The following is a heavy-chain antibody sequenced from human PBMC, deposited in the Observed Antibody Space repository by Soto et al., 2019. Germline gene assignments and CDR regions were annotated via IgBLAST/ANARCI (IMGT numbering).Heavy chain of an antibody. J-gene: IGHJ5*02. CDR2: INTNTGNP. CDR3: ARGEIESSWTLPRHWFDH. V-gene: IGHV7-4-1*01. D-gene: IGHD6-13*01. CDR1: GYTSTSYA. Sequence: GAPVKVSFKATGYTSTSYAMNWVRQAPGQGLEWMGWINTNTGNPTYAQGITGRFVFSLDTSVSTAYLQICSLKAEDTAVYYCARGEIESSWTLPRHWFDHWGQGTLVTVSS.